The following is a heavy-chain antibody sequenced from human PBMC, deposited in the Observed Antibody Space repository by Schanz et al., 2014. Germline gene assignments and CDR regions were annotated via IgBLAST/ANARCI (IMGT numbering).Heavy chain of an antibody. J-gene: IGHJ3*01. CDR2: MYINSGST. CDR3: ARDGGRDGYNLAFDV. V-gene: IGHV3-53*01. D-gene: IGHD5-12*01. Sequence: EVQLVESGGGLIQPGGSLRLSCVASGFTVNTNYMSWVRQAPGKGLEWISSMYINSGSTQYADSVKGRFIISRDSSKNTLFLQMNSLRAEDTAVYFCARDGGRDGYNLAFDVWGQGTLVTVSS. CDR1: GFTVNTNY.